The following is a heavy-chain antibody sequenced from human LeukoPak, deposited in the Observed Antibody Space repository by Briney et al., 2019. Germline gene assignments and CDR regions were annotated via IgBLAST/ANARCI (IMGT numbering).Heavy chain of an antibody. CDR3: ASITYSSGWYK. V-gene: IGHV3-74*01. J-gene: IGHJ4*02. D-gene: IGHD6-19*01. CDR2: INSDGSST. CDR1: GLTFSSYW. Sequence: GGSLRLSCAASGLTFSSYWMHWVRQAPGKGLVWVSRINSDGSSTSYADSVKGRFTISRDNAKNTLYLQMNSLRAEDTAVYYCASITYSSGWYKWGQGTLVTVSS.